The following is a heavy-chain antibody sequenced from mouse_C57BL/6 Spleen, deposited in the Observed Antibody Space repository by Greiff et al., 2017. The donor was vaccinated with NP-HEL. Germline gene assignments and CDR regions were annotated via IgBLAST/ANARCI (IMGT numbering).Heavy chain of an antibody. CDR1: GYTFTSYW. D-gene: IGHD2-4*01. V-gene: IGHV1-69*01. J-gene: IGHJ2*01. CDR2: IDPSDSYT. Sequence: VQLQQPGAELVMPGASVKLSCKASGYTFTSYWMHWVKQRPGQGLEWIGEIDPSDSYTNYNQKFKGKSTLTVDKSSSTAYMQLSSLTSEDSAVYYCARWRYDYDGGYFDYWGQGTTLTVSS. CDR3: ARWRYDYDGGYFDY.